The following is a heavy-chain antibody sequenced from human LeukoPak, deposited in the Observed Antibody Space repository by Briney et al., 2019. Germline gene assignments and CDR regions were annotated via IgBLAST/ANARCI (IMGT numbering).Heavy chain of an antibody. CDR2: ISYDGSNK. Sequence: GGSLRLSCAASEFTFSRYGMHWVRQAPGKGLEWVAVISYDGSNKYYADSVKGRFTISRDNSKNTLYLQMNSLRAEDTAVYYCARDPSVRTPYDYGDYGLGYNWFDPWGQGTLVTVSS. CDR3: ARDPSVRTPYDYGDYGLGYNWFDP. D-gene: IGHD4-17*01. V-gene: IGHV3-30*19. CDR1: EFTFSRYG. J-gene: IGHJ5*02.